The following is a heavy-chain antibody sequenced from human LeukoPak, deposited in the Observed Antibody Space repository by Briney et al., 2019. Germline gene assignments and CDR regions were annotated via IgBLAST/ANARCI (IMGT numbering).Heavy chain of an antibody. J-gene: IGHJ4*02. CDR3: ARERGAGSSWFAFDY. D-gene: IGHD6-13*01. V-gene: IGHV3-48*01. CDR2: ISSSSSTI. Sequence: GGSLRLSCAASGFTFNNYSMNWVRQAPGKGLEWVSYISSSSSTIYYADPVKGRFTISRDNAKNSLYLQMNSLRAEDTAVYYCARERGAGSSWFAFDYWGQGTLVTVSS. CDR1: GFTFNNYS.